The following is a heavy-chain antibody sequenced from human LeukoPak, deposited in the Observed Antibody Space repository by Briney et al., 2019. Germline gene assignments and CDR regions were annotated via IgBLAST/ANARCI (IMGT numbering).Heavy chain of an antibody. CDR2: IYYSGST. J-gene: IGHJ4*02. D-gene: IGHD3-22*01. CDR3: ARGIAEYYYDSSGYYPYYFDY. Sequence: SETLSLTCTVSGGSISSSNYYWGWIRQPPGKGLEWIGSIYYSGSTYYNPSLKSRVTISVDTSKNQFSLKLSSVTAADTAVYYCARGIAEYYYDSSGYYPYYFDYWGQGTLVTVSS. V-gene: IGHV4-39*01. CDR1: GGSISSSNYY.